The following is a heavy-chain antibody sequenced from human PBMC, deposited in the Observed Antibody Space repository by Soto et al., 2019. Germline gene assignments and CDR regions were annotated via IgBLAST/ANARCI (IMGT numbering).Heavy chain of an antibody. J-gene: IGHJ4*02. CDR3: ARDISYGDYGGIS. CDR2: ISSSSSTI. V-gene: IGHV3-48*01. Sequence: GGSLRLSCAASGFTFSSYSMNWVRQAPGKGLEWVSYISSSSSTIYYADSVKGRFTISRDNAKNSLYLQMNSLRAEDTAVYYCARDISYGDYGGISWGQGTLVTVSS. CDR1: GFTFSSYS. D-gene: IGHD4-17*01.